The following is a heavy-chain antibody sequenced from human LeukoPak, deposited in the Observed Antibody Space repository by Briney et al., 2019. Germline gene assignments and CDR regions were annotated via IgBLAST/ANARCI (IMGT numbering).Heavy chain of an antibody. CDR3: ARGKQYYDILTGYYIKDNWFDP. Sequence: ASVKVSCKASGYTFTSYDINWVRQATGQGLEWMGWMNPNSGNTGYAQKFQGRVTMTGNTSISTAYMELSSLRSEDTAVYYCARGKQYYDILTGYYIKDNWFDPWGQGTLVTVSS. CDR2: MNPNSGNT. V-gene: IGHV1-8*01. D-gene: IGHD3-9*01. J-gene: IGHJ5*02. CDR1: GYTFTSYD.